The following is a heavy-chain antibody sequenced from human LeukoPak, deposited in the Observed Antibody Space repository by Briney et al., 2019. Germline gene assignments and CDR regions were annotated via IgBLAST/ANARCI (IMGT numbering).Heavy chain of an antibody. CDR1: GGSFSGYY. D-gene: IGHD1-1*01. Sequence: SETLSLTCAVYGGSFSGYYWSWIRQPPGKGLEWIGEIDHSGSTNYNPSLKSRVTISVDTSKNQFSLKLSSVTAADTAVYYCARGLGTGTTNYWGQGTLVTVSS. CDR2: IDHSGST. V-gene: IGHV4-34*01. CDR3: ARGLGTGTTNY. J-gene: IGHJ4*02.